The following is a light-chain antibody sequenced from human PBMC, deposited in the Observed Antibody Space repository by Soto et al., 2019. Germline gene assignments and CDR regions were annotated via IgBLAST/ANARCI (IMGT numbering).Light chain of an antibody. CDR3: QSYDSSLSGSV. Sequence: QSVLTQPASVSGSAGQSITISCSGTMRDVGAYNLVSWYQQHPGTAPKLIIYGNSNRPSGVPDRFSGSKSGTSASLAITGLQAEDEADYYCQSYDSSLSGSVFGTGTKVTVL. CDR2: GNS. CDR1: MRDVGAYNL. V-gene: IGLV1-40*01. J-gene: IGLJ1*01.